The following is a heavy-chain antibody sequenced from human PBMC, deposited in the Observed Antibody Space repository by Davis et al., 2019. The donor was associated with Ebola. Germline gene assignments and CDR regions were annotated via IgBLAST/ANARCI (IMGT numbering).Heavy chain of an antibody. V-gene: IGHV3-30-3*01. D-gene: IGHD6-13*01. J-gene: IGHJ5*02. Sequence: GESLKISCAASGFTFSSYAMHWVRQAPGKGLEWVAVISYDGSNKYYADSVKGRFTISRDNSKNTLYLQMNSLRAEDTAVYYCARGRASSSWYRWFDPWGQGTLVTVSS. CDR1: GFTFSSYA. CDR3: ARGRASSSWYRWFDP. CDR2: ISYDGSNK.